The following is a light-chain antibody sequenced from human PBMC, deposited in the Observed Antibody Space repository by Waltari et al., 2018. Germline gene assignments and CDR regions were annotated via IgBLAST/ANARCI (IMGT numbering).Light chain of an antibody. CDR2: KSS. CDR1: QSISSW. CDR3: QQYNSYSPWT. V-gene: IGKV1-5*03. J-gene: IGKJ1*01. Sequence: DIQMTQSPSTLSASVGDRVTITCRASQSISSWFAWYQQKPGKAPKLLIYKSSSLESGVPSRFSGSGSWTAFTLTISSLQPDDFATYYCQQYNSYSPWTFGQGTKVEIK.